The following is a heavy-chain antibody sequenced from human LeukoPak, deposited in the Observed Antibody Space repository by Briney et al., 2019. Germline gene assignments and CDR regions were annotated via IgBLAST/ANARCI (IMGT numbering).Heavy chain of an antibody. D-gene: IGHD3-22*01. Sequence: GGSLRLSCAASGFTVSSYFMSWVRQAPGQGLQWLSVIYTDSSTYYADSVKGRFTISRDNSNNRLYLQMNSLRAEDTAVYYCAGDLPPGESNGFHESGYDYWGQGTLVTVSS. CDR2: IYTDSST. CDR3: AGDLPPGESNGFHESGYDY. CDR1: GFTVSSYF. J-gene: IGHJ4*02. V-gene: IGHV3-66*02.